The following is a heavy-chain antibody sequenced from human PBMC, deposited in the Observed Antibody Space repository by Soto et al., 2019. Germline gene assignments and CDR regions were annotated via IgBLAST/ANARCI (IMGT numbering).Heavy chain of an antibody. Sequence: GSLRLSCAASGFTFSSYEMNWVRQAPGKGLEWVSYISSSGSTIYYADSVKGRFTISRDNAKNSLYLQMNSLRAEDTAVYYCARDYVVVVAATLGYYYYGMDVWGQGTTVTVSS. CDR2: ISSSGSTI. CDR1: GFTFSSYE. CDR3: ARDYVVVVAATLGYYYYGMDV. V-gene: IGHV3-48*03. D-gene: IGHD2-15*01. J-gene: IGHJ6*02.